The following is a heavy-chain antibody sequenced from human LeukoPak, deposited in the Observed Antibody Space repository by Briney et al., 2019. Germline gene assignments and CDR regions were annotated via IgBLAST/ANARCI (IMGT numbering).Heavy chain of an antibody. CDR2: IKQDGSEK. CDR1: GFDFSNYW. Sequence: TGGSLRLSCAASGFDFSNYWMYWVRQAPGKGLEWVANIKQDGSEKYYVDSVRGRFTISRDNAKNSLSLQMNSLRAEDTAVYYCASNYRGWGQGTLVTVSS. J-gene: IGHJ4*02. V-gene: IGHV3-7*03. D-gene: IGHD4-11*01. CDR3: ASNYRG.